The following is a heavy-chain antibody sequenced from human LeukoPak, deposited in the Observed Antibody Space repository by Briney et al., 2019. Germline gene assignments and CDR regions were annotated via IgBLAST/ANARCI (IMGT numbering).Heavy chain of an antibody. Sequence: KTSETLFLTCAVYGGSFSGYYWSWIRQPPGKGLEWIGEINHSGSTNYNPSLKSRVTISVDTSKNQFSLKLSSVTAADTAVYYCARDSRVSQLPGYYYYYMDVWGKGTTVTVSS. CDR2: INHSGST. CDR1: GGSFSGYY. D-gene: IGHD2-2*01. V-gene: IGHV4-34*01. J-gene: IGHJ6*03. CDR3: ARDSRVSQLPGYYYYYMDV.